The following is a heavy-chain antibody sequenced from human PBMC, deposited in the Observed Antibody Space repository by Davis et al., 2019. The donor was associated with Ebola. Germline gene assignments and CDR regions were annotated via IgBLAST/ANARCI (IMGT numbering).Heavy chain of an antibody. CDR2: ISAYNGNT. CDR3: ARRHGDGGGSYYFDY. V-gene: IGHV1-18*01. CDR1: GYTFTSYG. D-gene: IGHD4-17*01. Sequence: ASVKVSCKASGYTFTSYGISWVRQAPGQGLEWMGWISAYNGNTNYAQKLQGRVTMTTDTSTSTAYMELSSLRSEDTAVYYCARRHGDGGGSYYFDYWGQGTLVTVSS. J-gene: IGHJ4*02.